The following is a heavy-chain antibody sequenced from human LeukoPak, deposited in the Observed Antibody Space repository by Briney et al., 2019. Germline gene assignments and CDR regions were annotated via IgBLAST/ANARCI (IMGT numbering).Heavy chain of an antibody. J-gene: IGHJ4*02. CDR2: MNPNSGNT. CDR1: GYTFTSYD. CDR3: VRVPPGTTIYAY. D-gene: IGHD1-14*01. Sequence: ASVKVSCKASGYTFTSYDINWVRQATGQGLEWMGWMNPNSGNTGYAQKFQGRVTMTRNTSIGTAYMELSSLRSEDTAIYYCVRVPPGTTIYAYWGQGTLVTVSS. V-gene: IGHV1-8*01.